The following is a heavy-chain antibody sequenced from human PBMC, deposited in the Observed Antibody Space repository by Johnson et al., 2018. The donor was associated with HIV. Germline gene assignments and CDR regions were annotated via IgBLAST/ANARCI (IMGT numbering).Heavy chain of an antibody. Sequence: EQLVESGGGLVQPGRSLRLSCTTSGFTFGDYAMSWVRQAPGKGLEWIGFIRSKAYGGTTEYAASVKGRFTISRDDSKSIAYLQMNSLKTEDAAVYYCTRERGYTYGFNDALDIWGQGTMVTVSS. V-gene: IGHV3-49*04. CDR3: TRERGYTYGFNDALDI. J-gene: IGHJ3*02. CDR1: GFTFGDYA. CDR2: IRSKAYGGTT. D-gene: IGHD5-18*01.